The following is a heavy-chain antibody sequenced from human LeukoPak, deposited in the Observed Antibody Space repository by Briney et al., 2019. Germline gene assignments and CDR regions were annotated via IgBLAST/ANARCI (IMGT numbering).Heavy chain of an antibody. CDR3: GRFYGNFYY. D-gene: IGHD1-14*01. V-gene: IGHV1-18*01. Sequence: ASVKVSSKTSGYTFTSSGISRVRQAPGQGLEWMGWISVYNDKTDYSQEFQGRLTMTTDKSTTTAYMELRSLRTDDTAVYYCGRFYGNFYYWGQGTLGTVSS. CDR1: GYTFTSSG. J-gene: IGHJ4*02. CDR2: ISVYNDKT.